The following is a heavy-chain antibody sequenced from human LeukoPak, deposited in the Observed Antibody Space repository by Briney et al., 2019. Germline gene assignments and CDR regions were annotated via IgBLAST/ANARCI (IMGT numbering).Heavy chain of an antibody. CDR1: GGSFSGYH. D-gene: IGHD3-10*01. CDR2: INRSGA. V-gene: IGHV4-34*01. J-gene: IGHJ5*02. CDR3: ARFKIWRGGDL. Sequence: PSETLSPACAVYGGSFSGYHWSWIRQPPGKRLEWIGEINRSGANYNPSLESRVTLSMDTSQNQFSLKLSSVTAADTAVYYCARFKIWRGGDLWGQGTLVTVSS.